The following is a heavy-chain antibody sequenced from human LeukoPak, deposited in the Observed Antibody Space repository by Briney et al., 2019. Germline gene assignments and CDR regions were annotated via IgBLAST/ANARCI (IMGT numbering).Heavy chain of an antibody. J-gene: IGHJ6*03. CDR1: GGCISSYN. Sequence: SETLGLTCTVSGGCISSYNWSWIRPPPGKGLQWIWYIYYSGSTQCNPSLKRRFTISSETSKNQFSLKLSSVTAADTAVYFFVQAEDGIRDFDWFRGAYYYYMDVWGKGTTVTVSS. V-gene: IGHV4-59*01. CDR2: IYYSGST. D-gene: IGHD3-9*01. CDR3: VQAEDGIRDFDWFRGAYYYYMDV.